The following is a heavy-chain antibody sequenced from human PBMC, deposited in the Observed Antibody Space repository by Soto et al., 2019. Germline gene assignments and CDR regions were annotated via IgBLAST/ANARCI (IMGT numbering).Heavy chain of an antibody. Sequence: GGSLRLSCAASGFTFSSYAMSWVRQAPGKGLEWVSAISGSGGSTYYADSVKGRFTISRDNSKNTLYLQMNSLRAEDTAVYYCAKDLLERRLVRAFDIWGQGTMVTVPS. CDR2: ISGSGGST. CDR1: GFTFSSYA. D-gene: IGHD1-1*01. J-gene: IGHJ3*02. V-gene: IGHV3-23*01. CDR3: AKDLLERRLVRAFDI.